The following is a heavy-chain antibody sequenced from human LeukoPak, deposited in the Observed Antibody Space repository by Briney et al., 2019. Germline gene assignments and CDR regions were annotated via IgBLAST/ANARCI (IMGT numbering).Heavy chain of an antibody. Sequence: GGSLRLSCAASGFTSSTYWMSWVRRAPGKGLEWVANIKQDGSEKYYVDTVKGRFTISRDNAKNSLYLQMNSLRAEDTAVYYCARDRNTDFWSGYYTNYFDYWGQGTLVTVSS. J-gene: IGHJ4*02. D-gene: IGHD3-3*01. CDR3: ARDRNTDFWSGYYTNYFDY. CDR1: GFTSSTYW. CDR2: IKQDGSEK. V-gene: IGHV3-7*01.